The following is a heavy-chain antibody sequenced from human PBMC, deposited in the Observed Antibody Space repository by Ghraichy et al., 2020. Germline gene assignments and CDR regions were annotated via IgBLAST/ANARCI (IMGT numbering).Heavy chain of an antibody. J-gene: IGHJ5*02. CDR3: ARGPYYFASGSYSSWGWFDP. D-gene: IGHD3-10*01. V-gene: IGHV3-23*01. CDR1: GFTFTSYA. CDR2: ISGSGGDT. Sequence: GGSLRLSCAASGFTFTSYAMSWVRQAPGKGLKWVSSISGSGGDTYYADSVKGRFTISRDNSKKTLYLQMNSLRVEDTAIFYCARGPYYFASGSYSSWGWFDPWGQGTLVTVSS.